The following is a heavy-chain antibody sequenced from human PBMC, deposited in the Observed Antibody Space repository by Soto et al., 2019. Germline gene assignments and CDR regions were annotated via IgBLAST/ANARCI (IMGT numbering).Heavy chain of an antibody. Sequence: QVELVVSGAEVKKPGASVKVSCKVSGYTLTELSMHWVRQAPGKGLEWMGVFDAEDGAASYAQNFQGSVTMTVDTSTDTAYMEVTSLRSEDTAVYYCATDLFPDYADARVTFRPADYWGQGTQVTVSS. CDR1: GYTLTELS. V-gene: IGHV1-24*01. J-gene: IGHJ4*02. D-gene: IGHD3-16*02. CDR3: ATDLFPDYADARVTFRPADY. CDR2: FDAEDGAA.